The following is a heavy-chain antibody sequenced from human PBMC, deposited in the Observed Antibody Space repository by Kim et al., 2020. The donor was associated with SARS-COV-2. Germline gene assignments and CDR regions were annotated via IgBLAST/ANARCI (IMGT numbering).Heavy chain of an antibody. D-gene: IGHD1-1*01. Sequence: SETLSLTCTVSGASITSGDYYWAWIRQPPGKGLEWIATIDYSGTTYYTPSLKSRVTISADTSKNQFSLRLNSVTAADTAVYYCARLNVEMGTILGFDYWGQGTLVTVSS. CDR3: ARLNVEMGTILGFDY. CDR1: GASITSGDYY. J-gene: IGHJ4*02. V-gene: IGHV4-39*01. CDR2: IDYSGTT.